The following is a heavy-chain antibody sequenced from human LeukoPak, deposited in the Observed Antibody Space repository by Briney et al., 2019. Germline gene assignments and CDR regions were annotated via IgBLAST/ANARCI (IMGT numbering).Heavy chain of an antibody. V-gene: IGHV4-59*12. J-gene: IGHJ6*03. CDR2: IYYSGST. Sequence: SETLSLTCTVSGGSISSYYWSWIRQPPGKGLEWIGYIYYSGSTNYTPSLKSRVTISVDTSRDQFSLKLSSVTAADTAVYYCAKDRRGWTTVTAYYYMDVWGKGTTVTISS. CDR3: AKDRRGWTTVTAYYYMDV. CDR1: GGSISSYY. D-gene: IGHD4-17*01.